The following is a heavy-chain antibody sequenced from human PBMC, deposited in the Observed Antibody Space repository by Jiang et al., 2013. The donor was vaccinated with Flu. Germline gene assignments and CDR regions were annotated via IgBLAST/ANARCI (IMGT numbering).Heavy chain of an antibody. CDR2: SIIVEAP. Sequence: GLLKPSETLSLTCAVYGGSFSGYTGAGSASPQEGLEWIGKSIIVEAPTTTRPSRVESPYQLDTSKNQFSLKLSSVTAADTAVYYCARGRAALLWFGELSGWFDPWGQGTLVTVSS. V-gene: IGHV4-34*01. CDR3: ARGRAALLWFGELSGWFDP. D-gene: IGHD3-10*01. J-gene: IGHJ5*02. CDR1: GGSFSGYT.